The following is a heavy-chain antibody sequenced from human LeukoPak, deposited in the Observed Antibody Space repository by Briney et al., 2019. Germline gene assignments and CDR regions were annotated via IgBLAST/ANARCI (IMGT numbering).Heavy chain of an antibody. CDR2: INHSGST. J-gene: IGHJ4*02. V-gene: IGHV4-34*01. D-gene: IGHD5-12*01. CDR3: ARGRRSGYTDY. CDR1: GGSFSGYY. Sequence: PSETLSLTCAVYGGSFSGYYWSWIRQPXXXXXXWIGEINHSGSTNYNPSLKSRVTISVDTSKNQFSLKLSSVTAADTAVYYCARGRRSGYTDYWGQGTLVTVSS.